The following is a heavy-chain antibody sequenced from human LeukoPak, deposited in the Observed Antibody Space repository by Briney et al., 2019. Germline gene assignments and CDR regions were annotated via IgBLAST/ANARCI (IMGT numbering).Heavy chain of an antibody. CDR1: GASISGSSYY. CDR2: IYYSGST. CDR3: ARQGAAPAGFDY. D-gene: IGHD6-6*01. V-gene: IGHV4-39*01. Sequence: PSETLSLTCTVSGASISGSSYYWGWIRQPPGKGLEWIGSIYYSGSTYYNPSLKSRVTISVDTSKNQFSLKLSSVTAADTAVYYCARQGAAPAGFDYWGQGTLVTVSS. J-gene: IGHJ4*02.